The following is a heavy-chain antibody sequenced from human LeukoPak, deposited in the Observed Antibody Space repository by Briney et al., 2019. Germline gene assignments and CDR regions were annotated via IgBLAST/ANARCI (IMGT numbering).Heavy chain of an antibody. CDR1: GGSISSYY. Sequence: PSGTLSLTCTVSGGSISSYYWSWIRQPAGKGLEWIGRIYTSGSTNYNPSLKSRVTMSVDTSKNQFSLKLSSVTAADTAVYYCAGERLRGIGAFDIWGQGTMVTVSS. J-gene: IGHJ3*02. CDR2: IYTSGST. V-gene: IGHV4-4*07. D-gene: IGHD6-25*01. CDR3: AGERLRGIGAFDI.